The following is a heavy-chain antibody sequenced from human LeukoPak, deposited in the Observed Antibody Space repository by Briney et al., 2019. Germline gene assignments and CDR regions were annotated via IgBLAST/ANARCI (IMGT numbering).Heavy chain of an antibody. CDR3: ASCVVGTEGFDP. V-gene: IGHV4-39*07. D-gene: IGHD2-21*01. Sequence: PSETLSLTCTVSGDSISSSSYYWGWIRQPPEKGLEWIGNMHYSGSTYYNPSLKSRVTISVDTSKNQFSLKLSSVTAADTAVYYCASCVVGTEGFDPWGQGTLVTVSS. CDR1: GDSISSSSYY. CDR2: MHYSGST. J-gene: IGHJ5*02.